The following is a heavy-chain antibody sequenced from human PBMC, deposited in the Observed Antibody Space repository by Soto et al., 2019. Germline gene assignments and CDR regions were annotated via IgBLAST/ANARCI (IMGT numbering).Heavy chain of an antibody. Sequence: SETLSLTCAVYGGSFSGYYWSWIRQPPGKGLEWIGEINHSGSTNYKPSLKSRVTISVDTSKNQFSLKLSSVTAADTAVYFCGRSIARLNWFVPGGQGTLVTVSS. D-gene: IGHD6-6*01. CDR1: GGSFSGYY. V-gene: IGHV4-34*01. CDR3: GRSIARLNWFVP. CDR2: INHSGST. J-gene: IGHJ5*01.